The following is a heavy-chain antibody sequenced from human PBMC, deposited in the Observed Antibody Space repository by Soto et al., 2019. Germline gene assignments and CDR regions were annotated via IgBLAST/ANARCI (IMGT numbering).Heavy chain of an antibody. V-gene: IGHV3-33*01. J-gene: IGHJ6*02. Sequence: QVQVVESGGGVVQPGRSLRLSCAASGFTFSSFGMHWVLQAPGKGLEWVSRIWYDGSKKSYGDSVKGRFPISRDNSRNTVYLQTNSLRADDTAVYSCARDASYYSLWSGYYPSRNGMDVWGQGTTVTVSS. D-gene: IGHD3-3*01. CDR2: IWYDGSKK. CDR3: ARDASYYSLWSGYYPSRNGMDV. CDR1: GFTFSSFG.